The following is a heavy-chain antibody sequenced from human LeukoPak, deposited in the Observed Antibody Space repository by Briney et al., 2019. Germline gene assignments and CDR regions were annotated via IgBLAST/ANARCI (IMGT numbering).Heavy chain of an antibody. J-gene: IGHJ4*02. D-gene: IGHD4-17*01. CDR1: GVSISSGGYS. CDR3: AAGGTTVTDFDY. V-gene: IGHV4-30-2*01. CDR2: IYHSGST. Sequence: SETLSLTCAVSGVSISSGGYSGSWIRQPPGKGLEWIGYIYHSGSTYYNPSLKSRVTISVDRSKSQFSLKLSSVTAADTAVYYCAAGGTTVTDFDYWGQGTLVTVSS.